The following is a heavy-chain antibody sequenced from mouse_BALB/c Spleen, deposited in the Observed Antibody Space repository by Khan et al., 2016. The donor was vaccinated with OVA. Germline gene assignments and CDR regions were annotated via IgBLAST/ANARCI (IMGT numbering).Heavy chain of an antibody. CDR2: ISYSGST. CDR3: ARSVTITTVVATDFDY. J-gene: IGHJ2*01. V-gene: IGHV3-2*02. Sequence: EVQLQESGPGLVKPSQSLSLTCTVTGYSITSDYAWNWIRQFPGNQLEWMGYISYSGSTSYNPSLKSRTSITRANSTHQFFLQLNSVTTEDTATYYCARSVTITTVVATDFDYWGQGTTLTVSS. D-gene: IGHD1-1*01. CDR1: GYSITSDYA.